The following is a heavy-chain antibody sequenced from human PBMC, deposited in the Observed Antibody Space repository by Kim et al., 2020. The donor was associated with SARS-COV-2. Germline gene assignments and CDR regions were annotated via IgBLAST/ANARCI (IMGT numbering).Heavy chain of an antibody. J-gene: IGHJ4*02. CDR2: ITRNGDTS. CDR3: AKARGSGSGAGSFDD. Sequence: GGSLRLSCTASGFTFNNFAMFWVRQAPGKGLEWVTSITRNGDTSYSAGSVKGRFTMSRDNSKKTVFLQMNSLRVDDTAVYYCAKARGSGSGAGSFDDWGPGTLVTVSS. D-gene: IGHD3-10*01. V-gene: IGHV3-23*01. CDR1: GFTFNNFA.